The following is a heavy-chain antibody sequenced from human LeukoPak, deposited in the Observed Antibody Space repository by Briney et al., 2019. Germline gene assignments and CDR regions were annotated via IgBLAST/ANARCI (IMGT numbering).Heavy chain of an antibody. CDR2: IIPIFGTA. CDR3: ARGVVPAATHNWFDP. Sequence: ASVKVSCKASGGTFSSYAISWVGQAPGQGLEWMGGIIPIFGTANYAQKFQGRVTITADESTSTAYMELSSLRSADTAVYYCARGVVPAATHNWFDPWGQGTLVTVSS. D-gene: IGHD2-2*01. V-gene: IGHV1-69*13. J-gene: IGHJ5*02. CDR1: GGTFSSYA.